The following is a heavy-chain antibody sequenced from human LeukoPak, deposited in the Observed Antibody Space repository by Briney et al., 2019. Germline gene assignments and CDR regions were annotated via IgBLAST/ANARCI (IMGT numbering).Heavy chain of an antibody. Sequence: GRSLRLSCAASGFTFSSYAMHWVRQAPGKGLEWVAVISYDGSNKYYADSVKGRFTISRDNSKNTLYLQMNSLRAEDTAVYYRARDVYSGSYWFDPWGQGTLVTVSS. V-gene: IGHV3-30*01. CDR1: GFTFSSYA. CDR2: ISYDGSNK. J-gene: IGHJ5*02. D-gene: IGHD1-26*01. CDR3: ARDVYSGSYWFDP.